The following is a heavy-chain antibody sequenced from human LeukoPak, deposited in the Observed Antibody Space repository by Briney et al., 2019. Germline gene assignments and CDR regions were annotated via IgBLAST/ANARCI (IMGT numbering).Heavy chain of an antibody. CDR2: ISSSSSYI. CDR3: ARVPAAGITDDY. CDR1: GFTFSSYA. D-gene: IGHD6-13*01. V-gene: IGHV3-21*01. J-gene: IGHJ4*02. Sequence: GGSLRLSCAASGFTFSSYAMSWVRQAPGKGLEWVSSISSSSSYIYYADSVKGRFTISRDNAKNSLYLQMNSLRAEDTAVYYCARVPAAGITDDYWGQGTLVTVSS.